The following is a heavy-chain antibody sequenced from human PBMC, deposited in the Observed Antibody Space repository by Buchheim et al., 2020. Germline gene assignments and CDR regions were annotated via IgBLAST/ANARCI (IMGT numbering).Heavy chain of an antibody. D-gene: IGHD6-6*01. V-gene: IGHV4-39*01. Sequence: QVQLQQWGAGLLKPSETLSLTCAVSGGSITSSSYSWGWIRQPPGKGLEWIGSVFYRGTNYNPSLESRVTISVDTSENQFSLKLSSVTAADTAVYYCARQGLYTSSSASDYWGQGTL. CDR3: ARQGLYTSSSASDY. CDR1: GGSITSSSYS. J-gene: IGHJ4*02. CDR2: VFYRGT.